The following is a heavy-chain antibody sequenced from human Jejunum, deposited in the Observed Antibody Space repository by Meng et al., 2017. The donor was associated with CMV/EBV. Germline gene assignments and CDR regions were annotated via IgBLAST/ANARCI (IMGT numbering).Heavy chain of an antibody. V-gene: IGHV4-59*01. CDR1: GGSISTYY. Sequence: TVSGGSISTYYGSWVRQSPGKGLEWLGYIHYSESTKYNPSLKSRVTMSLDRSRNQFSLRLRSVTAADTAVYFCVRGVSPTEWPLEKWGQGTLVTVSS. D-gene: IGHD3-3*01. J-gene: IGHJ4*02. CDR2: IHYSEST. CDR3: VRGVSPTEWPLEK.